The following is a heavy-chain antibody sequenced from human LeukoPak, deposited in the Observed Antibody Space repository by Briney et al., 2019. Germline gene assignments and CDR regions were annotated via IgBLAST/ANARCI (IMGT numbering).Heavy chain of an antibody. V-gene: IGHV3-53*01. CDR1: GFTVSSHY. J-gene: IGHJ4*02. CDR2: IYSGGST. Sequence: QPGRSLRRSYAASGFTVSSHYMSWVRQAPGKGLEWLSVIYSGGSTYYADSVKGRFTISRDNSKNTLYLQMNSLRAEDTAVYYCARLGELTFFDYWGQGTLVTVSS. CDR3: ARLGELTFFDY. D-gene: IGHD3-16*01.